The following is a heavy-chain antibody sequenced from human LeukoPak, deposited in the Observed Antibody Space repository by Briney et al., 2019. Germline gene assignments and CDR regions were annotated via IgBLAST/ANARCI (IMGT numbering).Heavy chain of an antibody. CDR2: IIPIFGTA. V-gene: IGHV1-69*13. D-gene: IGHD6-6*01. CDR3: ARDGVAARGSFDY. J-gene: IGHJ4*02. Sequence: SVKVSCKASGGTFSSYAISWVRQAPGQGLEWMGGIIPIFGTANYAQKFQGRVTITADESTSTAYMELSSLRSEDTAVYYCARDGVAARGSFDYWGQGTLVTVSS. CDR1: GGTFSSYA.